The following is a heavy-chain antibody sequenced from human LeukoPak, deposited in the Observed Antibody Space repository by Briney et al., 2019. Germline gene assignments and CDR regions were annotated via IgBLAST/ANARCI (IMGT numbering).Heavy chain of an antibody. CDR3: ARDVLGIAAAGTFPPRKGNGRRMDV. J-gene: IGHJ6*02. D-gene: IGHD6-13*01. CDR1: GFTVSSNY. CDR2: IYSGGST. Sequence: GGSLRLSCAASGFTVSSNYMSWVRQASGKGLEWVSVIYSGGSTYYADSVKGRFTISRHNSKNTLYLQMNSLRAEDTAVYYCARDVLGIAAAGTFPPRKGNGRRMDVWGQGTTVTVSS. V-gene: IGHV3-53*04.